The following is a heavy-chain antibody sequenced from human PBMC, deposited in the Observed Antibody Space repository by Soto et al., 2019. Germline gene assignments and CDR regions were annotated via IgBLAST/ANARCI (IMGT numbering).Heavy chain of an antibody. Sequence: PGGSLRLSCAASGFTVSSNYMSWVRQAPGKGLEWVSVIYSGGSTYYADSVKGRFTISRDNSKNTLYLQMNSLRAEDTAVYYCAREPWTYCTNGVCYTIDYWGQGTLVTVSS. D-gene: IGHD2-8*01. CDR1: GFTVSSNY. CDR2: IYSGGST. V-gene: IGHV3-66*01. J-gene: IGHJ4*02. CDR3: AREPWTYCTNGVCYTIDY.